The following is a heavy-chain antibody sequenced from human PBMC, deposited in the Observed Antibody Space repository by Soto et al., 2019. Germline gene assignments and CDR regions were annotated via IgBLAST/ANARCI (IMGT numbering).Heavy chain of an antibody. CDR3: AKDRRAGGNSAFYFDF. CDR1: GLTFSNYA. Sequence: GGSLRLSCATSGLTFSNYAMSWVRQAPGGGLEWVSSMSGSSSTTYYADSVKGRFTISRDNSHNTLYLQVHSLTAEDTAVYYCAKDRRAGGNSAFYFDFWGQGAQVTVSS. J-gene: IGHJ4*02. D-gene: IGHD3-16*01. V-gene: IGHV3-23*01. CDR2: MSGSSSTT.